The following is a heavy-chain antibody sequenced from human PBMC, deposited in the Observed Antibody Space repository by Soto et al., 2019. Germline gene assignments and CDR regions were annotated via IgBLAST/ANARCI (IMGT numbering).Heavy chain of an antibody. V-gene: IGHV4-59*01. CDR1: GGSISSYY. D-gene: IGHD6-19*01. CDR2: IYYSGST. Sequence: SETLSLTCTVSGGSISSYYWSWIRQPPGKGLEWIGYIYYSGSTNYNPSLKSRVTISVDTSKNQFSLKLSSVTAADTAVYYCARVTGSGWYIDYWGQGTLVTVSS. J-gene: IGHJ4*02. CDR3: ARVTGSGWYIDY.